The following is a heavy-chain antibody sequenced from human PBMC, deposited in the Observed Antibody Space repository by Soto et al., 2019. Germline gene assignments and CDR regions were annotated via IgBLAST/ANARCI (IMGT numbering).Heavy chain of an antibody. CDR1: AYDFNTYS. CDR3: ARGWLSSSWRLDY. J-gene: IGHJ4*02. CDR2: IFPYTGDT. V-gene: IGHV1-18*04. Sequence: AGVKFSCKASAYDFNTYSINWVRRAPGQGLEWMGSIFPYTGDTQYAQNLQARFTMTRDTSTNTAYMDLARLQFDDTAVYYWARGWLSSSWRLDYWGQGTLVTVSS. D-gene: IGHD6-13*01.